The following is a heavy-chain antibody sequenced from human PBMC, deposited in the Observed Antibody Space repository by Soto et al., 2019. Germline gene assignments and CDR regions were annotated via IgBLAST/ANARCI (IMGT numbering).Heavy chain of an antibody. CDR3: AKDLSANNGVWDAFDM. CDR1: GFSFSAYA. J-gene: IGHJ3*02. CDR2: LFGSGGGK. Sequence: GGSLRLSCVGSGFSFSAYAMNWVRQAPEKGLQWVSGLFGSGGGKNYADSVRGRFTVSRDNSNNTLYLQMNSLRDEDTAVYYCAKDLSANNGVWDAFDMWGRGTQVTVAS. V-gene: IGHV3-23*01. D-gene: IGHD2-8*01.